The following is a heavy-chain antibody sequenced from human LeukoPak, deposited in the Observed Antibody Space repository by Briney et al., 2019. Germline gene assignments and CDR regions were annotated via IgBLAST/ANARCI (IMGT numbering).Heavy chain of an antibody. J-gene: IGHJ4*02. CDR1: GVSISSYY. CDR3: ARGDYYYGSGSYPG. Sequence: SETLSLTCTVSGVSISSYYWTWIRQPAGKGLEWIGRINTSGSSNYNPSLRSRVTMSVDTSKNQFSLKLSSVTAADTAVYYCARGDYYYGSGSYPGWGQGTLVTVSS. D-gene: IGHD3-10*01. V-gene: IGHV4-4*07. CDR2: INTSGSS.